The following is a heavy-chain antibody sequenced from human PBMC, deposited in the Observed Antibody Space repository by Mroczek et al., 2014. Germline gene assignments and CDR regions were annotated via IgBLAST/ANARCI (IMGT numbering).Heavy chain of an antibody. D-gene: IGHD6-13*01. V-gene: IGHV4-34*01. CDR3: ARVKARLAAAGTYRAFDI. Sequence: QVQLQQWGAGLLKPSETLSLTCAVYGGSFSGYYWSWIRQPPGKGLEWIGEINHSGSTNYNPSLKSRVTISVDTSKNQFSLKLSSVTAADTAVYYCARVKARLAAAGTYRAFDIWGQGTMVTVSS. CDR1: GGSFSGYY. CDR2: INHSGST. J-gene: IGHJ3*02.